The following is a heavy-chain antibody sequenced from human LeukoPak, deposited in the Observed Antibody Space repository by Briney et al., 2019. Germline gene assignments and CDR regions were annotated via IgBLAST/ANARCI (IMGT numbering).Heavy chain of an antibody. V-gene: IGHV4-61*02. J-gene: IGHJ4*02. CDR1: GGSISSGSYY. CDR3: ARERVAATNGFDY. CDR2: IYTSGST. Sequence: PSQTLSLTCTVSGGSISSGSYYWRWLRQPAGEGLEWIGRIYTSGSTNYNPSLKSRVTISVDTSKNQFSLKLSSVTAADTAVYYCARERVAATNGFDYWGQGTLVTVSS. D-gene: IGHD2-15*01.